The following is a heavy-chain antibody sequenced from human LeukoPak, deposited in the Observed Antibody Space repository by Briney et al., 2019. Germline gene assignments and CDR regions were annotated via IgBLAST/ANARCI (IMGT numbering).Heavy chain of an antibody. CDR3: ARDDKWGFDY. V-gene: IGHV3-48*04. Sequence: GGSLRLSCEVSGFHFSDYSMNWVRQAPGEGLEWISYFDDRNGAASTSYADSVKGRFIISRDAAKNSLFLQMNSLTAEDTAVYYCARDDKWGFDYWGQGTLVTVSS. D-gene: IGHD1-26*01. CDR2: FDDRNGAAST. J-gene: IGHJ4*02. CDR1: GFHFSDYS.